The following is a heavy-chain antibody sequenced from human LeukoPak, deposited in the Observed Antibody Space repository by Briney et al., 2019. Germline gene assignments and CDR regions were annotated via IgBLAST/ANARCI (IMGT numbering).Heavy chain of an antibody. D-gene: IGHD2-15*01. CDR2: INPNSGGT. V-gene: IGHV1-2*02. CDR1: GYTFTGYY. Sequence: GASVKVSCKASGYTFTGYYMHWVRQAPGQGLEWMGWINPNSGGTNYAQKFQGRVTMTRDTSISTAYMELSRLRSDDTAVYYCARVGGESRGYCSGGSCYHFDYWGRGTLVTVSS. J-gene: IGHJ4*02. CDR3: ARVGGESRGYCSGGSCYHFDY.